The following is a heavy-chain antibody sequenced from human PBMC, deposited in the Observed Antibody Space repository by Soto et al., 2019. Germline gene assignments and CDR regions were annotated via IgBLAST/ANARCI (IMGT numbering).Heavy chain of an antibody. J-gene: IGHJ6*02. D-gene: IGHD6-19*01. CDR3: ASTVAVAGARVSGMDV. CDR2: FDPEDGET. V-gene: IGHV1-24*01. Sequence: QGLEWMGGFDPEDGETIYAQKFQGRVTMTEDTSTDTAYMELSSLRSEDTAVYYCASTVAVAGARVSGMDVWGQGTTVSVSS.